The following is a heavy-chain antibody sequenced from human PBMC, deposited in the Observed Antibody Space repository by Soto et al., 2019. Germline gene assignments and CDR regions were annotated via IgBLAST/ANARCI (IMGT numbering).Heavy chain of an antibody. V-gene: IGHV3-21*01. Sequence: GGSLRLSCAGSGFTFSTYNMNWVRQAPGKGLEWVSSISSSSSYIYYADSVKGRFTISRDNARNSLYLQLNSLRAEDTAVFYCACVPHRCMHCLDVWGHGTTVTVSS. CDR2: ISSSSSYI. CDR1: GFTFSTYN. J-gene: IGHJ6*02. D-gene: IGHD2-8*01. CDR3: ACVPHRCMHCLDV.